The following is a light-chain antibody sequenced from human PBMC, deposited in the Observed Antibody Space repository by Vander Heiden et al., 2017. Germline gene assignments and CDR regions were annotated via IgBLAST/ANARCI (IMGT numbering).Light chain of an antibody. CDR1: SPNIGAGYD. V-gene: IGLV1-40*01. Sequence: QSALTPPPSVSGAPAQRVTIPCTGSSPNIGAGYDVHWYQQLPGTAPKLLIYGNSNRPSGVPDRFSGSKSGTSASLAITGLQAEDEADYYCQSYDSSLSAVVFGGGTKLTVL. J-gene: IGLJ2*01. CDR3: QSYDSSLSAVV. CDR2: GNS.